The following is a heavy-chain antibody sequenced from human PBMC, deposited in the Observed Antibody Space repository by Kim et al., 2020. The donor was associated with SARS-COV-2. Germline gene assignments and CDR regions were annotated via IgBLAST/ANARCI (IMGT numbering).Heavy chain of an antibody. V-gene: IGHV4-59*08. D-gene: IGHD2-15*01. CDR3: ARRQPIGLFDY. CDR1: GGSISRYD. Sequence: SETLSLTCNVSGGSISRYDWSWIRHRPWPGLELIGFIYYSGSTNYNPSLKSRVTISVDTSKNQFSLKLSSVTAADTAVYYCARRQPIGLFDYWGQGTLGTVSS. CDR2: IYYSGST. J-gene: IGHJ4*02.